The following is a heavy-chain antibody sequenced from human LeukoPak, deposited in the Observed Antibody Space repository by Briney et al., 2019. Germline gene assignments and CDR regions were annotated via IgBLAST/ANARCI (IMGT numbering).Heavy chain of an antibody. J-gene: IGHJ6*03. D-gene: IGHD4-17*01. V-gene: IGHV1-2*02. Sequence: GSSVKVSCKASGGTFSSYAISWARQAPGQGLEWMGWINPNSGGTNYAQKFQGRVTMTRDTSISTAYMELSRLGSDDTAVYYCARGYGDSLDYYMDVWGKGTTVTVSS. CDR2: INPNSGGT. CDR3: ARGYGDSLDYYMDV. CDR1: GGTFSSYA.